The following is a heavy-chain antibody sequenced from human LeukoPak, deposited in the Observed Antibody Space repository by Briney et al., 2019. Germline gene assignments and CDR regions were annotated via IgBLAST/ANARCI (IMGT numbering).Heavy chain of an antibody. CDR1: GFTVSSNY. CDR2: IYSGGST. D-gene: IGHD3-22*01. Sequence: GGSLRLSCAASGFTVSSNYMSWVRQAPGKGLEWVSVIYSGGSTCYADSVKGRFTISRDNSKNTLYLQMNSLRAEDTAVYYCARGGRGSAAVVAPRSFDIWGQGTMVTVSS. V-gene: IGHV3-53*01. J-gene: IGHJ3*02. CDR3: ARGGRGSAAVVAPRSFDI.